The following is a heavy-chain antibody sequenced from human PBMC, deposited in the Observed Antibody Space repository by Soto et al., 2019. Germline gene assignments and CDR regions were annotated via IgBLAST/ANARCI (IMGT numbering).Heavy chain of an antibody. J-gene: IGHJ5*02. CDR3: VKDGGYCSSATCYSPRNHYFDA. CDR2: IKFDGSEK. D-gene: IGHD2-2*01. CDR1: GFTFSSYS. V-gene: IGHV3-7*03. Sequence: GSLRLSCAASGFTFSSYSMNWVRQAPGKGPEWVANIKFDGSEKQYVDSVKGRFTISRDNARNSVFLQMNSLRAGDTAVYYCVKDGGYCSSATCYSPRNHYFDAWGQGTLVTVSS.